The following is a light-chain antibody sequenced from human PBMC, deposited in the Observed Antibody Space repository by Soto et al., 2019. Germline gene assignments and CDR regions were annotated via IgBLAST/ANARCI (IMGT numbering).Light chain of an antibody. CDR2: DAS. CDR3: QQRSNWPSIT. V-gene: IGKV3-11*01. CDR1: QSVSSY. Sequence: EIVLTQSPATLSLSPGERATRSCRASQSVSSYLAWYQQKPGQAPRLLIYDASNRATGIPARFSGSGSGTDFTLTISSLEPEDFAVYYWQQRSNWPSITFGQGTRLEIK. J-gene: IGKJ5*01.